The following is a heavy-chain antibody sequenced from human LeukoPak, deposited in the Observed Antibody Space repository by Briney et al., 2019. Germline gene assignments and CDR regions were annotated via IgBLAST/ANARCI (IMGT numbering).Heavy chain of an antibody. J-gene: IGHJ4*02. CDR3: AKVGALSGSYDYFDY. CDR2: ISGSGGST. Sequence: GASLRLSCAASGFTFSSYAMSWVRQAPGKGLEWVSAISGSGGSTYYADSVKGRFTISRDNSKNTLYLQMNSLRAEDTAVYYCAKVGALSGSYDYFDYWGQGTLVTVSS. D-gene: IGHD3-10*01. CDR1: GFTFSSYA. V-gene: IGHV3-23*01.